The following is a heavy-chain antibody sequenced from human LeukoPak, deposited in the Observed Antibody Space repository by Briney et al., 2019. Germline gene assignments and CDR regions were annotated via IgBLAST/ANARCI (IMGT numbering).Heavy chain of an antibody. J-gene: IGHJ6*02. V-gene: IGHV4-59*08. CDR2: IYYSGST. CDR1: GGSISSYY. D-gene: IGHD6-6*01. Sequence: SETLSLTCTVSGGSISSYYWSWIRKPPGKGLEWIGYIYYSGSTNYNPSLKSRVTISVDTSKNQFSLKLSSVTAADTAVYYCARMSIAARPWYYGMDVWGQGTTVAVSS. CDR3: ARMSIAARPWYYGMDV.